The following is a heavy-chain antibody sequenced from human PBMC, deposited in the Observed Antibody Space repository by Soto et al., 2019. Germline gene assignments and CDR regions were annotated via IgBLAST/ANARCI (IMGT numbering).Heavy chain of an antibody. D-gene: IGHD6-19*01. J-gene: IGHJ4*02. V-gene: IGHV1-69*02. CDR2: IIPILGIA. CDR3: ARSGYSSGWRLDY. CDR1: GGTFSSYT. Sequence: VQLVQSGAEVKKPGSSVKVSCKASGGTFSSYTISWVRQAPGQGLEWMGRIIPILGIANYAQKFQGRVTITADKSTSTAYMELSSLRSEDTAVYYCARSGYSSGWRLDYWGQGTLVTVSS.